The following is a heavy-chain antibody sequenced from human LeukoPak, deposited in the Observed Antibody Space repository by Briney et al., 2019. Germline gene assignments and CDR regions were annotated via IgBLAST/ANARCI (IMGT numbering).Heavy chain of an antibody. CDR2: MNPNSGNT. J-gene: IGHJ4*02. V-gene: IGHV1-8*01. CDR3: ARGRGVKWELRGGFDY. CDR1: GYTFTSYD. Sequence: ASVKVSCKASGYTFTSYDINWVRQATGKGLEWKGWMNPNSGNTGYAQKFQGRVTMTRNTSISTAYMELSSLRSEDTAVYYCARGRGVKWELRGGFDYWGQGTLVTVSS. D-gene: IGHD1-26*01.